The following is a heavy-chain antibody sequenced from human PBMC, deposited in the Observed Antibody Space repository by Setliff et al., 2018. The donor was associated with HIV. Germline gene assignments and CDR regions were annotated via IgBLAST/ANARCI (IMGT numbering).Heavy chain of an antibody. CDR3: ARQRSKWELLPFDAFDI. CDR2: IYPGDSEI. J-gene: IGHJ3*02. D-gene: IGHD1-26*01. CDR1: GYSFTSYW. V-gene: IGHV5-51*01. Sequence: GESLTISCEASGYSFTSYWIGWVRQLPGKGLEWMGIIYPGDSEIGYSPSFQGQVTISADKSISTAYLQWSSLKASDTAIYYCARQRSKWELLPFDAFDIWGQGTMVTVSS.